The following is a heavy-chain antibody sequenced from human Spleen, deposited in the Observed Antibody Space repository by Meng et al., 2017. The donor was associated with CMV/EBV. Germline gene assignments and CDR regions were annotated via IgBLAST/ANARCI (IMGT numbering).Heavy chain of an antibody. D-gene: IGHD2-2*03. CDR2: IIPIFGTA. Sequence: SYAISWVQQDPGQGLEWMGGIIPIFGTANYAQKFQGRVTITTDESTSTAYMELSSLRSEDTAVYYCARVRGSGYCSSTSCSTGYFDLWGRGTLVTVSS. V-gene: IGHV1-69*05. CDR1: SYA. CDR3: ARVRGSGYCSSTSCSTGYFDL. J-gene: IGHJ2*01.